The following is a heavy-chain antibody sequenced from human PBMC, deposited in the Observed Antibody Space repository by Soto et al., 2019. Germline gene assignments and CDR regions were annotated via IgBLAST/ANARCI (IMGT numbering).Heavy chain of an antibody. Sequence: GGSRRLSCAASGFSFSTSSMAWVRQPPGKGLEWVSAISPSASDTLYADSVKGRFTISRDNSLNTLFLQMTSLRADDTAVYYCAKGGYTFAYEWGQGALVTVSS. D-gene: IGHD5-18*01. CDR1: GFSFSTSS. J-gene: IGHJ4*02. V-gene: IGHV3-23*01. CDR3: AKGGYTFAYE. CDR2: ISPSASDT.